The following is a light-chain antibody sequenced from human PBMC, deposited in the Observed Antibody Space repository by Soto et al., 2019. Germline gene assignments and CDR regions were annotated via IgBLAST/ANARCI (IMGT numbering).Light chain of an antibody. V-gene: IGLV2-23*01. CDR1: SSDVGSYNL. CDR2: ECS. J-gene: IGLJ2*01. CDR3: CSYAGSSTVV. Sequence: QSVLTQPASVSGSPGQSITISCPGTSSDVGSYNLVSWYQQHPGKAHKLMIYECSKRPSGVSNRFSGSKSGNTASLTISGLQAEDEADYYCCSYAGSSTVVFGGGTQLAVL.